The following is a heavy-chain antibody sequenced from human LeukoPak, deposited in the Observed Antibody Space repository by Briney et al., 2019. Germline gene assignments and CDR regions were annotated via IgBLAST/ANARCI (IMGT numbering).Heavy chain of an antibody. CDR3: AKETSVPY. V-gene: IGHV3-30-3*01. J-gene: IGHJ4*02. CDR1: GFTFSSYA. CDR2: ISYDGSNK. D-gene: IGHD2-2*01. Sequence: GGSLRLSCAASGFTFSSYAMHWVRQAPGKGLEWVAVISYDGSNKYYADSVKGRFTISRDNSKNTLYLQMNSLRAEDTAVYYCAKETSVPYWGQGTLVTVSS.